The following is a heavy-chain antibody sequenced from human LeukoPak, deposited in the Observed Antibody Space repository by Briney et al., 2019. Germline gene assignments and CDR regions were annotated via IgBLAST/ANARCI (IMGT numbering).Heavy chain of an antibody. CDR2: IIPIFGTA. CDR1: GGTFSSYA. D-gene: IGHD2-15*01. J-gene: IGHJ4*02. CDR3: ARGYCSGGSCYPANYFDY. V-gene: IGHV1-69*05. Sequence: SVKVSCKASGGTFSSYAISWVRQAPGEGLEWMGGIIPIFGTANYAQKFQGRVTITTDESTSTAYMELSSLRSEDTAVYYCARGYCSGGSCYPANYFDYWGQGTLVTVSS.